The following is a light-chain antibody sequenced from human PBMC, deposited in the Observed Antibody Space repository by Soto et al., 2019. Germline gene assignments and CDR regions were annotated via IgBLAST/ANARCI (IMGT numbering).Light chain of an antibody. CDR3: QQYNNWPPLT. Sequence: EIVLPQSPGTLSLSPGERATLSFRASQSVSSSYLAWYQQKPGQAPRLLIFEASSRATGVPARISGSGSGTDFTLTISSLEPEDFAVYYCQQYNNWPPLTFGGGTKVDI. V-gene: IGKV3D-20*02. CDR1: QSVSSSY. CDR2: EAS. J-gene: IGKJ4*01.